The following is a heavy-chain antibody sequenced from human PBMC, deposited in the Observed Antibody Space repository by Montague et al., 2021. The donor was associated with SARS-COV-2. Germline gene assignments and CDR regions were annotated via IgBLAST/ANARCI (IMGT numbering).Heavy chain of an antibody. Sequence: SETLSLTCTVSGASISSRSYYWGWIRQPPGKGLEWIGFKYYSGSTYYNPTLKSRVTISVDTSKNQSSLKLSSVTAADTAVYYCARVRYYGSGTSLGMDVWVQGTTVTVSS. CDR1: GASISSRSYY. CDR3: ARVRYYGSGTSLGMDV. D-gene: IGHD3-10*01. J-gene: IGHJ6*02. V-gene: IGHV4-39*01. CDR2: KYYSGST.